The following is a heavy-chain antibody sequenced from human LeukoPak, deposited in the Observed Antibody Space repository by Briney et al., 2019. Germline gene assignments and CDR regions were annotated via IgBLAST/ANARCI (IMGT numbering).Heavy chain of an antibody. V-gene: IGHV1-69*05. J-gene: IGHJ6*03. CDR2: IIPIFGTA. D-gene: IGHD3-22*01. CDR1: GGTFSSYA. CDR3: ARGPPPLDYYDSSGYPRGPYYYYYYMDV. Sequence: GASVKVSCKASGGTFSSYAISWVRQAPGQGLEWMGGIIPIFGTANYVQKFQGKVTITTDESTSTAYMELSSLRSEDTAVYYCARGPPPLDYYDSSGYPRGPYYYYYYMDVWGKGTAVTVSS.